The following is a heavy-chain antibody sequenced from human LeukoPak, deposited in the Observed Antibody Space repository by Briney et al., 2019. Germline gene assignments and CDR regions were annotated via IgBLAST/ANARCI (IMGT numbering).Heavy chain of an antibody. D-gene: IGHD6-13*01. V-gene: IGHV2-5*01. CDR2: IYWNDDK. CDR1: GFSLSTSGVG. Sequence: ESGPTLVKPTQTLTLTCTFSGFSLSTSGVGVGWIRQPPGKALEWLALIYWNDDKRYSPSLKSRLTITKDTSKNQVVLTMTNMAPVDTATYYCAHSVSSSWYGYYYFDYWGQGTLVTVSS. CDR3: AHSVSSSWYGYYYFDY. J-gene: IGHJ4*02.